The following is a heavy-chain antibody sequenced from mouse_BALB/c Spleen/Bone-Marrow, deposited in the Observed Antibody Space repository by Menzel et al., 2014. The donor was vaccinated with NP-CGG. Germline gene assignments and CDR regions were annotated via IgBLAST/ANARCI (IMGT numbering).Heavy chain of an antibody. CDR3: ATHYYGRFDY. J-gene: IGHJ2*01. V-gene: IGHV5-12-1*01. CDR1: GFGFSSSD. Sequence: EVKLMESGGGLVKPGGSLKLSCAASGFGFSSSDMSWVRQTPEKRLEWVAYISSGGGSTYYPDTVKGRFTISRDNAKNTLYLQMSSLKSEDTAMYYCATHYYGRFDYWGHGTTLTVSS. CDR2: ISSGGGST. D-gene: IGHD1-2*01.